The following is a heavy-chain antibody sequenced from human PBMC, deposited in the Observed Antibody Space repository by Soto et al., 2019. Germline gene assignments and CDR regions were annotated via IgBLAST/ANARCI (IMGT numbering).Heavy chain of an antibody. CDR3: ARLLVYGSNSENWFGP. Sequence: PGGSLRLSCAASGFTVSSNYMSWVRQAPGKGLEWVSVIYSGGSTYYADSVKGRFTISRDNSKNTLYLQMNSLSAEDTAVYYCARLLVYGSNSENWFGPWGQGTLVTVSS. CDR2: IYSGGST. D-gene: IGHD2-8*02. J-gene: IGHJ5*02. V-gene: IGHV3-53*01. CDR1: GFTVSSNY.